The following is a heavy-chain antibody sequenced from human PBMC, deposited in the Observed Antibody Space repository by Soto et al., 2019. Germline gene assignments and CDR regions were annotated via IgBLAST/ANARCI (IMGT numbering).Heavy chain of an antibody. CDR1: GYTFTGYY. D-gene: IGHD2-15*01. J-gene: IGHJ4*02. CDR3: ARAVVVVAADNFDY. V-gene: IGHV1-2*02. Sequence: QVQLVQSGAEVKKPGASVKVSCKASGYTFTGYYMHWVRQAPGQGLEWMGWFNPNSGGTNYAQKFQGRVTMTRETSISTAYMELSRLRSDDTAVYYCARAVVVVAADNFDYWGQGTLVTVSS. CDR2: FNPNSGGT.